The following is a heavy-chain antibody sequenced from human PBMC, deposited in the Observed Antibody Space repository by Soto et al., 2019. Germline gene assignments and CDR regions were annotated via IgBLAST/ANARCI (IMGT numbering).Heavy chain of an antibody. CDR2: IIPIFGTA. CDR1: GGTFSSYA. CDR3: AGLWGGGPVDY. D-gene: IGHD2-21*01. J-gene: IGHJ4*02. Sequence: QVQLVQSGAEVKKPGSSVKVSCKASGGTFSSYAISWVRQAPGQGLEWMGGIIPIFGTANYAQKFQGRDTITADETTSTAYMGLGSLGSEDTAVYYCAGLWGGGPVDYWGQGTLVTVSS. V-gene: IGHV1-69*01.